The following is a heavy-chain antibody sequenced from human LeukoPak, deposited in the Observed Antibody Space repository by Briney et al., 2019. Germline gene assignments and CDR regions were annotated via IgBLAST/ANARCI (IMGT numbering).Heavy chain of an antibody. V-gene: IGHV1-8*01. CDR2: MNPNSGNT. D-gene: IGHD3-3*01. Sequence: ASVKVSCKASGYTFTSYGINWVRQATGQGLEWMGWMNPNSGNTGYAQKFQGRVTMTRNTSISTAYMELSSLRSEDTAVYYCARGPLEWLFQTLYYYYGKDVWGQGTTVTVSS. CDR3: ARGPLEWLFQTLYYYYGKDV. CDR1: GYTFTSYG. J-gene: IGHJ6*02.